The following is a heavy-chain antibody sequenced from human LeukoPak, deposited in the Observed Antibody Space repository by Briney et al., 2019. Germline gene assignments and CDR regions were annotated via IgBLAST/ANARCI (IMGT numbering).Heavy chain of an antibody. J-gene: IGHJ5*02. Sequence: SETLSLTCTVSGGSISSYYWSWIRQPPGKGLEWIGYIYYSGSTNYNPSLKSRGTISVDTSKNQFSLKLSSVTAADTAVYYCARRRSVAGTTVSWFDPWGQGTLVTVSS. CDR2: IYYSGST. D-gene: IGHD6-19*01. CDR1: GGSISSYY. V-gene: IGHV4-59*08. CDR3: ARRRSVAGTTVSWFDP.